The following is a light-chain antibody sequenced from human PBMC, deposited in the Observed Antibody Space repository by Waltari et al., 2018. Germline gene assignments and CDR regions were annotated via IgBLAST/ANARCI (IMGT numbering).Light chain of an antibody. V-gene: IGLV4-69*01. CDR3: QTGGHGSWV. J-gene: IGLJ3*02. CDR1: SGHSSTI. Sequence: QLVLTQSPSASASLGASVRPTCTLDSGHSSTIIPWLHQRPEKGPRYLMRLNSDGSHNKGDEIPDRFSGSSSGAERYLTISSVQSGDEGVYYCQTGGHGSWVFGGGTHLTVL. CDR2: LNSDGSH.